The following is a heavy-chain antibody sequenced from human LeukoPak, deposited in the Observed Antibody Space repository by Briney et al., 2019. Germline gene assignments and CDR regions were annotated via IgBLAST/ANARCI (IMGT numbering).Heavy chain of an antibody. V-gene: IGHV4-39*07. CDR1: GGSISSSSYY. CDR2: IYYSGST. D-gene: IGHD3-22*01. Sequence: SETPPLTCTVSGGSISSSSYYWGWIRQPPGKGLEWIGSIYYSGSTYYNPSLKSRVTISVDTSKNQFSLKLSSVTAADTAVYYCARDLYYDSSGSPPFDYWGQGTLVTVSS. J-gene: IGHJ4*02. CDR3: ARDLYYDSSGSPPFDY.